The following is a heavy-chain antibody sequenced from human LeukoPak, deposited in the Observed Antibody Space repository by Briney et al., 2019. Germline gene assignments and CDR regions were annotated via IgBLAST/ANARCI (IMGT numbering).Heavy chain of an antibody. J-gene: IGHJ4*02. CDR2: IDTDGSST. Sequence: GGSLRLSCAASGFTFSSYWMHWVRRAPGKGLVWVSRIDTDGSSTIYADSVKGRFTISRDNAKNTLYLQMNSLRAEDTAVYYCTRGYVGIDYWGQGTLVTVSS. V-gene: IGHV3-74*01. CDR1: GFTFSSYW. CDR3: TRGYVGIDY. D-gene: IGHD5-12*01.